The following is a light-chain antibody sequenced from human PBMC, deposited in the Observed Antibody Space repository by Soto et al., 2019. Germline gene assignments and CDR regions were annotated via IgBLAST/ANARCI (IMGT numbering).Light chain of an antibody. V-gene: IGLV2-8*01. CDR2: EVT. Sequence: QSALTQPPSASGSPGQSVTISCTGTSSDVGGYNYVSWYQQHPGKAPKLIIFEVTKRPSGVPDRFSGSKSGNTASLTVSGLQAEDEADYYCTSYASGGNYVFGSGTNLTVL. CDR3: TSYASGGNYV. CDR1: SSDVGGYNY. J-gene: IGLJ1*01.